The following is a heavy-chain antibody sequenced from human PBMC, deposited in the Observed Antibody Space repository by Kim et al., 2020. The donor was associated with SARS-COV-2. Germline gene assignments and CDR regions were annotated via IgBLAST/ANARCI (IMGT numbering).Heavy chain of an antibody. V-gene: IGHV3-21*01. CDR2: ITSSSSYI. CDR1: GFTFSSYT. J-gene: IGHJ6*02. CDR3: ARDSTTSWFGELSTYYYYGMDV. Sequence: GGSLRLSCAASGFTFSSYTMNWVRQAPGKGLEWVSSITSSSSYIYYADSVKGRFTISRDNAKNSLYLQMNSLRAEDTAVYYCARDSTTSWFGELSTYYYYGMDVWGQGTTVTVSS. D-gene: IGHD3-10*01.